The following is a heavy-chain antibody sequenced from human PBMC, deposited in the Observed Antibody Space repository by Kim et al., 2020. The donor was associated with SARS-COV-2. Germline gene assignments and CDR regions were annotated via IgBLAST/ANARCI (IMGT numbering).Heavy chain of an antibody. Sequence: GGSLRLSCSASGFTFSSYAIHWFRQAPGKGLEYVSGINNNGDTTYYADSVKGRFTISRDNSKNTLFLQMSILRAEDTAVSYCVKGRGVTLYYGMDVWGQG. D-gene: IGHD3-10*01. CDR3: VKGRGVTLYYGMDV. J-gene: IGHJ6*02. CDR1: GFTFSSYA. V-gene: IGHV3-64D*06. CDR2: INNNGDTT.